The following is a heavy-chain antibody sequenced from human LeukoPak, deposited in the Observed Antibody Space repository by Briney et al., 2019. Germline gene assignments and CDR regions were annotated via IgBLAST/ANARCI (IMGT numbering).Heavy chain of an antibody. V-gene: IGHV1-2*02. Sequence: ASVKVSCKASGYTFTGYYMHWVRQAPGQGLEWMGWINPNSGGTNCAQKFQGRVTMTRDTSISTAYMEPSRLRSDDTAVYYCARPGCYYDSSGYCLWGQGTLVTVSS. J-gene: IGHJ4*02. CDR3: ARPGCYYDSSGYCL. CDR2: INPNSGGT. D-gene: IGHD3-22*01. CDR1: GYTFTGYY.